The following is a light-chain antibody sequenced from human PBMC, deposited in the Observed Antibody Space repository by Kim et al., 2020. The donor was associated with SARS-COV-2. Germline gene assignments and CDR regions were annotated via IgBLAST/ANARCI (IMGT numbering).Light chain of an antibody. Sequence: SPGHSITISCTGTSSDVGSYNLVSWYQQHPGKAPKLMIYEVSKRPSGVSNRFSGSKSGNTASLTISGLQAEDEADYYCCSYAGSYVFGTGTKVTVL. CDR2: EVS. J-gene: IGLJ1*01. CDR1: SSDVGSYNL. V-gene: IGLV2-23*02. CDR3: CSYAGSYV.